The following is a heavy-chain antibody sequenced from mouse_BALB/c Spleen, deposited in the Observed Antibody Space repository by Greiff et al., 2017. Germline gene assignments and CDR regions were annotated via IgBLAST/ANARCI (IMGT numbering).Heavy chain of an antibody. J-gene: IGHJ4*01. CDR2: IWAGGST. CDR1: GFSLTSYG. D-gene: IGHD2-3*01. V-gene: IGHV2-9*02. Sequence: VQLQQSGPGLVAPSQSLSITCTVSGFSLTSYGVHWVRQPPGKGLEWLGVIWAGGSTNYNSALMSRLSISKDNSKSQVFLKMNSLQTDDTAMYYCARGAYDGYYRRGFDYAMDYWGQGTSVTVSS. CDR3: ARGAYDGYYRRGFDYAMDY.